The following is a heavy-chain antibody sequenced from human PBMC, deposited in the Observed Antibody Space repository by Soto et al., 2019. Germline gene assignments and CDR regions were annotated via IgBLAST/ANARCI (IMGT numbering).Heavy chain of an antibody. D-gene: IGHD1-1*01. CDR1: GGTFSDFT. Sequence: QVQLVQSGAELRKPGSSVKVSCKASGGTFSDFTINWVRQAPGQRLEWMGGIIPIFDTVNYAEKFQGRVTITADESTSTSFMEVSSLRSEVTAVYYCARNGTPSSYSYGMDVWGQGTMVTVSS. J-gene: IGHJ6*02. CDR3: ARNGTPSSYSYGMDV. CDR2: IIPIFDTV. V-gene: IGHV1-69*01.